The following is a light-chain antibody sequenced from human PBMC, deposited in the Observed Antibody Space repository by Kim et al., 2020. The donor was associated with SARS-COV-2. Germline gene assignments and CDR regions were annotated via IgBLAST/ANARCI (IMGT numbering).Light chain of an antibody. CDR1: TGPVTSSHF. J-gene: IGLJ3*02. Sequence: PGETVTLPCSSLTGPVTSSHFPYWFQQRPVQAPRTLISDTTNTHSWTPARFSGSLLGDKAALTLSGAQPEDEADYYCLLSYSGVWVFGGGTQLTVL. V-gene: IGLV7-46*01. CDR2: DTT. CDR3: LLSYSGVWV.